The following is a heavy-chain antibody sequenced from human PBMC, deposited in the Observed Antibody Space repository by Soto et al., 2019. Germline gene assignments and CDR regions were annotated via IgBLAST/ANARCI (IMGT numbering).Heavy chain of an antibody. CDR3: ARDKITGLFDY. V-gene: IGHV4-34*01. J-gene: IGHJ4*02. Sequence: PSETLSLTCAVYGGSFSGYYWSWIRQPPGKGLEWIGEINHSGSTNYNPSLKSRVTISVDTSKNQFSLKLTSVTVADTAVYYCARDKITGLFDYWGQGTLVTVSS. CDR1: GGSFSGYY. D-gene: IGHD2-8*02. CDR2: INHSGST.